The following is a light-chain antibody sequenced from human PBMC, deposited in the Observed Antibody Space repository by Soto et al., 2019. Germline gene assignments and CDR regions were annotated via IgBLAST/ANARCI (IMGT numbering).Light chain of an antibody. Sequence: DIVMTQSPDSLAVSLGERATINCKSSQSVLYSSNNKNYLAWYQQKPGQPPKLLIYWASSRESVVPVRFSGSGSGTDFTLPISSLQAEDVAVHYFQQDYSTPPWTFGQGTKVEIK. CDR3: QQDYSTPPWT. V-gene: IGKV4-1*01. CDR1: QSVLYSSNNKNY. J-gene: IGKJ1*01. CDR2: WAS.